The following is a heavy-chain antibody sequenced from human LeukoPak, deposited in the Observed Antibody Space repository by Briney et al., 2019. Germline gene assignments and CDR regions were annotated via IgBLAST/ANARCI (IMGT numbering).Heavy chain of an antibody. Sequence: ASVKVSCEASGYTFTGHYVHWLRQAPGQGLEWMGWINPNSSVTNYAQKFQGRVTLTRDTSISTAYMELSRLRSEDTAVYYCARGVTLTTRPEIWAGDYWGQGTLVTVPS. V-gene: IGHV1-2*02. J-gene: IGHJ4*02. CDR1: GYTFTGHY. CDR3: ARGVTLTTRPEIWAGDY. CDR2: INPNSSVT. D-gene: IGHD6-6*01.